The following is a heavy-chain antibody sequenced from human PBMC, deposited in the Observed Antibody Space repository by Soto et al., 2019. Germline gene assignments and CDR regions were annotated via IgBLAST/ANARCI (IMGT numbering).Heavy chain of an antibody. CDR1: GGSISSGGYY. CDR2: IYYSGSN. CDR3: ARVRSSGYYRYFDY. V-gene: IGHV4-31*03. D-gene: IGHD3-22*01. J-gene: IGHJ4*02. Sequence: QVQLQESGPGLVKPSQTLSLTCTVSGGSISSGGYYWSWIRQHPGKGLEWIGYIYYSGSNYYNPSLQSRVTISVDTSKNQFSLKLSSVTAADTSVYYCARVRSSGYYRYFDYWGQGTLVTVSS.